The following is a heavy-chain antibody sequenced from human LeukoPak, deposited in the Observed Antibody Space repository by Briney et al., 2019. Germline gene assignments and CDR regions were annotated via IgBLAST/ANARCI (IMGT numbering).Heavy chain of an antibody. J-gene: IGHJ5*02. V-gene: IGHV3-48*03. Sequence: AGGSLRLSCAASGFTFSSYEMNWVRQAPGKGLEWVSYISSSGSTIYYADSVKGRFTISRDNAKNSLYLQMNSLRAEDTAVYYCASEPFWYCSGGSCGWFDPWGQGTLVTVSS. CDR2: ISSSGSTI. CDR1: GFTFSSYE. D-gene: IGHD2-15*01. CDR3: ASEPFWYCSGGSCGWFDP.